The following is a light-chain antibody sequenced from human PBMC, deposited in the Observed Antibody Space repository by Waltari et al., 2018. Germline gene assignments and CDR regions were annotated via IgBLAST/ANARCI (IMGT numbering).Light chain of an antibody. CDR3: QHYVRLPAT. CDR2: VAS. V-gene: IGKV3-20*01. Sequence: LVLTQSPGTLSLSPGERATLSCRARQSVSSSLAWSQQKPGQAPKPLIYVASTRATGIPDGFSGSGFGTDFSLTISSLEPEDFAIYFCQHYVRLPATFGQGTKVEIK. CDR1: QSVSSS. J-gene: IGKJ1*01.